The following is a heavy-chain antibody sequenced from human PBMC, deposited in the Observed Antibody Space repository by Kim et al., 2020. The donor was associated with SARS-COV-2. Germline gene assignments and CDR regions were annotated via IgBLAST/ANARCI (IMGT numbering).Heavy chain of an antibody. CDR1: GGSISSGGYY. D-gene: IGHD3-10*01. CDR2: IYYSGST. V-gene: IGHV4-31*03. J-gene: IGHJ6*02. CDR3: ASGLLWFGELYGGMDV. Sequence: SETLSLTCTVSGGSISSGGYYWSWIRQHPGKGLEWIGYIYYSGSTYYNPSLKSRVTISVDTSKNQFSLKLSSVTAADMAVYYCASGLLWFGELYGGMDVWGQGTTVTVSS.